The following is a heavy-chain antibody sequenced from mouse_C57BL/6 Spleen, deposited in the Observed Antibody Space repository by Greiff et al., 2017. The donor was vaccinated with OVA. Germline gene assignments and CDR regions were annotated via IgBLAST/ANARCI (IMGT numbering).Heavy chain of an antibody. Sequence: EVQGVESGGGLVKPGGSLKLSCAASGFTFSDYGMHWVRQAPEKGLEWVAYISSGSSTIYYADTVKGRFTISRDNAKNNLFLQMTSLRSEDTAMYYCARGDYGNYGNAMDYWGQGTSVTVSS. V-gene: IGHV5-17*01. CDR3: ARGDYGNYGNAMDY. D-gene: IGHD2-1*01. J-gene: IGHJ4*01. CDR1: GFTFSDYG. CDR2: ISSGSSTI.